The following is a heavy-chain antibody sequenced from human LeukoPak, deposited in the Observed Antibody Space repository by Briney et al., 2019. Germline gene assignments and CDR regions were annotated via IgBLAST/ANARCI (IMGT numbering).Heavy chain of an antibody. Sequence: PSETLSLTCTVSGXSISSSSYYWGWIRQPPGKGLEWIGSIYYSGSSYYNPSLKSRVTISVDTSNNHFSLRLSSVTAADTAVYYCARHEHDYINYRYYYYGMDVWGQGTTVTVSS. D-gene: IGHD4-11*01. CDR2: IYYSGSS. CDR3: ARHEHDYINYRYYYYGMDV. CDR1: GXSISSSSYY. V-gene: IGHV4-39*01. J-gene: IGHJ6*02.